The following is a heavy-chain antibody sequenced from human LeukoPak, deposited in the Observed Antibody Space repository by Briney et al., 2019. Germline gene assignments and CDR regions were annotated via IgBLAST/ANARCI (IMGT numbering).Heavy chain of an antibody. D-gene: IGHD3-10*01. CDR2: VYTSGST. CDR3: ARGSYGNGETNYYIDV. J-gene: IGHJ6*03. CDR1: GGSISSFY. Sequence: SETLSLTCTVSGGSISSFYWNWIRQPAGKGLELIGRVYTSGSTNFNPSLKSRVTMSVDTSKHQFSLKLSSVTAADTAVYYCARGSYGNGETNYYIDVWGKGTTVTVSS. V-gene: IGHV4-4*07.